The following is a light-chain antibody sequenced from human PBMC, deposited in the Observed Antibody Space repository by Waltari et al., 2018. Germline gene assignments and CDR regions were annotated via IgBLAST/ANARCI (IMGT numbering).Light chain of an antibody. V-gene: IGKV3-15*01. CDR3: QQYNNWPPWT. J-gene: IGKJ1*01. CDR2: DTS. CDR1: QGVSSK. Sequence: EIVMTQSPATLSVSPGARATLSCRASQGVSSKLAWYQQNPGQPPRLLLYDTSVRAAGIPARFSGSGSGTEFTLTISSLQSDDFAVYYCQQYNNWPPWTFGQGTKVEIK.